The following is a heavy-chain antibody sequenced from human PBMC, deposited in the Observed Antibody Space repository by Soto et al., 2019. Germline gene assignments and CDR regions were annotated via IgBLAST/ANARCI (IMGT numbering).Heavy chain of an antibody. CDR2: MNPDGSER. CDR3: ARGTMAAPGKDY. CDR1: GFTFSSYW. J-gene: IGHJ4*02. V-gene: IGHV3-7*01. D-gene: IGHD6-6*01. Sequence: GGSLRLSCVGSGFTFSSYWMSWVRQAPGKGLEWVANMNPDGSERLFLEPVKGRFTISRDNGRNSVYLQMDSLRAEDTAVYYCARGTMAAPGKDYWGQGTLVTVS.